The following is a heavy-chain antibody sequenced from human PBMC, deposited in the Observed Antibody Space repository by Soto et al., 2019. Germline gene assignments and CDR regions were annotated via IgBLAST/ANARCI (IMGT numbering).Heavy chain of an antibody. V-gene: IGHV3-13*01. CDR1: GFTFSSYD. D-gene: IGHD5-12*01. CDR2: IGTAGDT. J-gene: IGHJ4*02. CDR3: ARAHPGGLASFDY. Sequence: PGGSLRLSCAASGFTFSSYDMHWVRQATGKGLEWVSAIGTAGDTYYPGSVKGRFTISRENAKNSLYLQMNSLRAGDTAVYYCARAHPGGLASFDYWGQGTLVTSPQ.